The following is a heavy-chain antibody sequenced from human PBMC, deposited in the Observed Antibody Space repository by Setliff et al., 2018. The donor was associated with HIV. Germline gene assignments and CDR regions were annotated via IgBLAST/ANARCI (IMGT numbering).Heavy chain of an antibody. V-gene: IGHV1-3*01. Sequence: ASVKVSCKTSGYTFTSYAIHWVRQAPGQGLEWMGWVNAGNGNIKYSPRLLGRVTITRDTSASTVYMELSSLRSEDTAFYYCARDRDTDWAYYFNSWGQGTLVTVS. D-gene: IGHD3-9*01. J-gene: IGHJ4*02. CDR1: GYTFTSYA. CDR2: VNAGNGNI. CDR3: ARDRDTDWAYYFNS.